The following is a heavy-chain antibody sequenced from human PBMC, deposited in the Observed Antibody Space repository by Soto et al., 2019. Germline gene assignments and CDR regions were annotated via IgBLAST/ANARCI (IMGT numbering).Heavy chain of an antibody. J-gene: IGHJ4*02. CDR3: ARTIVGATYFDY. Sequence: QLQLQESGPGLVKPSETLSLTCTVSGGSISSSSYYWGWIRQPPGKGLEWIGSIYYSGSTYYNPSLKSRVTISVDTSKNQFSLKLSSVTAADTAVYYCARTIVGATYFDYWGQGTLVTVSS. V-gene: IGHV4-39*01. CDR1: GGSISSSSYY. D-gene: IGHD1-26*01. CDR2: IYYSGST.